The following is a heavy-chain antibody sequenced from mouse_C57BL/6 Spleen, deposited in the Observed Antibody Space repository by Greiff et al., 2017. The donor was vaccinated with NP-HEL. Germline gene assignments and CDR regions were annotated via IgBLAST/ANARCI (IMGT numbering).Heavy chain of an antibody. V-gene: IGHV1-54*01. Sequence: QVQLQQSGAELVRPGTSVKVSCKASGYAFTNYLIEWVKQRPGQGLEWIGVINPGSGGTNYNEKFKGKATLTADKSSSTAYMQLSSLTSEDSAVYFCARSLEAMDYWGQGTSVTVSS. J-gene: IGHJ4*01. CDR2: INPGSGGT. CDR3: ARSLEAMDY. CDR1: GYAFTNYL.